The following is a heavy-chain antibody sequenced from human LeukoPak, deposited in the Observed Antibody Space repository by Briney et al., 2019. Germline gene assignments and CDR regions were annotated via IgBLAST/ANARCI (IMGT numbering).Heavy chain of an antibody. CDR2: ISSSSSSTI. Sequence: GSLRLSCAASGFTFSSYSMNWVRQAPGKGLEWVSHISSSSSSTIYYADSVKGRFTISRDNAKNSLYLQMNSLRDEDTAVYYCARDIRITMVRGVFDYWGQGTLVTVSS. CDR1: GFTFSSYS. J-gene: IGHJ4*02. D-gene: IGHD3-10*01. V-gene: IGHV3-48*02. CDR3: ARDIRITMVRGVFDY.